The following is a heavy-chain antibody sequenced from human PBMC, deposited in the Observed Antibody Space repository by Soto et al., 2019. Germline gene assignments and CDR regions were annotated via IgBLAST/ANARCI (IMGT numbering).Heavy chain of an antibody. CDR1: GGSVSSGSYY. D-gene: IGHD2-21*02. V-gene: IGHV4-61*01. J-gene: IGHJ5*02. CDR3: ARLGDRNWFDP. Sequence: SETLSLTCTVSGGSVSSGSYYWSWIRQPPGKGLEWIGYIYYSGTTKYNPSLKSRVTISVDTSKNQFSLKLSSVTTADTAVYYCARLGDRNWFDPWGLGTLVTVSS. CDR2: IYYSGTT.